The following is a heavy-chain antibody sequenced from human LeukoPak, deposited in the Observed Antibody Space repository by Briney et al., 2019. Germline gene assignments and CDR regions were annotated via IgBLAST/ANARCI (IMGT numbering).Heavy chain of an antibody. CDR3: AKEPYDSSGYEYYFDY. J-gene: IGHJ4*02. CDR2: ISGSGGST. CDR1: GFTFSSYA. Sequence: QPGGSLRLSCAASGFTFSSYAMSWVRQAPGKGLEWVSAISGSGGSTYYADSVKGRFTISRDNSKNTLYLQMNSLRAEDTAVYYCAKEPYDSSGYEYYFDYCGQGTLVTVSS. D-gene: IGHD3-22*01. V-gene: IGHV3-23*01.